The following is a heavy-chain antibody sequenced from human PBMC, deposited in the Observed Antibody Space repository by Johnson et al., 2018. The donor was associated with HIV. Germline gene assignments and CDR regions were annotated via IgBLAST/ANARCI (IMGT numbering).Heavy chain of an antibody. Sequence: VQLVESGGGVVQPGRSLRLSCAASGFTFSSYAMSWVRQAPGKGLEWVSVIYSGGSTYYADSVKGRFTISRDNSKNTLYLQMNSLRAEDTAVYYCARSQVAATSEGAFDIWGPGTMVTVSS. CDR1: GFTFSSYA. CDR3: ARSQVAATSEGAFDI. J-gene: IGHJ3*02. CDR2: IYSGGST. D-gene: IGHD2-15*01. V-gene: IGHV3-66*01.